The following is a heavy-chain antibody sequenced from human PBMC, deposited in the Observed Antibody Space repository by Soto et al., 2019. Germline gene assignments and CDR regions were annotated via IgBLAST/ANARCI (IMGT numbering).Heavy chain of an antibody. CDR3: ARTIDS. J-gene: IGHJ4*02. V-gene: IGHV4-39*07. Sequence: SETLYLTCSVSGGSISSKSYSWGWIRQPPGKGLEWIGNIYDSGNTYYNTSLRSLVYISVDTSKNQFSLKLTSVTAADTAVYYCARTIDSWGQGTLVTVSS. CDR1: GGSISSKSYS. CDR2: IYDSGNT.